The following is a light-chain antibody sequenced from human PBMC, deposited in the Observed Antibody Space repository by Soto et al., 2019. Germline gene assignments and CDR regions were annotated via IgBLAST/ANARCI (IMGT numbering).Light chain of an antibody. CDR1: QSVSSN. V-gene: IGKV3-15*01. Sequence: EIVMTQSPATLSVSPGERATLSCRASQSVSSNLAWYQQKPGQAPRLLIYGASTRATGIPARFSGSGSGTEFTLTISSLQSEDSAYYYCQQYDNWPCTFGQGTKVEIK. CDR2: GAS. J-gene: IGKJ1*01. CDR3: QQYDNWPCT.